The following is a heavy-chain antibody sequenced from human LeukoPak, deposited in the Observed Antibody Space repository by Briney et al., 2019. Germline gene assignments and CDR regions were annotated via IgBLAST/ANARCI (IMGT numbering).Heavy chain of an antibody. CDR1: GGSISSYY. CDR2: IYYSGST. D-gene: IGHD5-12*01. J-gene: IGHJ4*02. CDR3: ARDYGGYEDY. V-gene: IGHV4-59*01. Sequence: SETLSLTSTVSGGSISSYYWSWIRQPPGQGLEWIGYIYYSGSTNYNPSLKSRVTISVDTSKNQFSLKLSSVTAADTAVYYCARDYGGYEDYWGQGTLVTVSS.